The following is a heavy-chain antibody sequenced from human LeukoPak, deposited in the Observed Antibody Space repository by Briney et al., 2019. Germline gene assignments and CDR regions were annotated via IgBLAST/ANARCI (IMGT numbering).Heavy chain of an antibody. CDR3: AKERVRCSSISCYPDAFDI. CDR2: IYHSGST. D-gene: IGHD2-2*01. CDR1: GGSISSYY. J-gene: IGHJ3*02. Sequence: SETLSLTCTVSGGSISSYYWSWIRQPAGKGQEWIGEIYHSGSTNYNPSLKSRVTISVDKSKNQFSLKLSSVTAADTAVYYCAKERVRCSSISCYPDAFDIWGQGTMVTVSS. V-gene: IGHV4-59*12.